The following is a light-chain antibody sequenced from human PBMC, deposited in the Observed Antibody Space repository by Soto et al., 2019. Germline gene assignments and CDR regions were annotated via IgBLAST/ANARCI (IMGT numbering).Light chain of an antibody. Sequence: ELVRTQSPATLSVSPGESSTLSCRASQSVSNNLAWYQQKPGQAPRLLFYAASTRASGIPARFSASGSGTDFILTVSSLQSEDVAVYCCQQYNIWPSTFGQGTRLEIK. CDR1: QSVSNN. J-gene: IGKJ5*01. V-gene: IGKV3-15*01. CDR3: QQYNIWPST. CDR2: AAS.